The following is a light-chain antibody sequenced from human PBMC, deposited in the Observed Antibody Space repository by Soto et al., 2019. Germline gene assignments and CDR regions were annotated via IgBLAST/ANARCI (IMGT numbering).Light chain of an antibody. CDR1: EGIRDD. CDR2: DAS. V-gene: IGKV1-6*01. J-gene: IGKJ5*01. CDR3: LQSYDYPYT. Sequence: AIQMTPSPSSLSASVGDRGPISFRASEGIRDDLAWYQQEPGKAPKLLIFDASTLHDGVPSRFSGSGSDTDFTLTISGLQPEDFRSYYCLQSYDYPYTFGQGTRLEIK.